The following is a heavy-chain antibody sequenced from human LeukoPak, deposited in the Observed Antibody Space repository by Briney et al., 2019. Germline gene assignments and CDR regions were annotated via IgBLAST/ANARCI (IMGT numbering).Heavy chain of an antibody. CDR1: GGSISSGGYY. CDR3: ARANGYCSSTSCPTTSPFDY. Sequence: SETLSLTCTVSGGSISSGGYYWSWIRQPPGKGLEWIGEINHSGSTNYNPSLKSRVTISVDTSKNQFSLKLSSVTAADTAVYYCARANGYCSSTSCPTTSPFDYWGQGTLVTVSS. J-gene: IGHJ4*02. V-gene: IGHV4-39*07. CDR2: INHSGST. D-gene: IGHD2-2*03.